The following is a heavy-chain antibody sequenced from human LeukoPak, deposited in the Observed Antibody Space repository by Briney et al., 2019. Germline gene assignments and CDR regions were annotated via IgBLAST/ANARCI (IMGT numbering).Heavy chain of an antibody. CDR1: GGSISSSSYY. D-gene: IGHD6-19*01. CDR3: ARGIAVAGTQTPPFDY. Sequence: ASETLSLTCTVSGGSISSSSYYWGWIRQPPGKGLEWIGSIYYSGSTYYNPSLKSRVTISVDTSKNQFSLKLSSVTAADTAVYYCARGIAVAGTQTPPFDYWGQGTLVTVSS. V-gene: IGHV4-39*07. J-gene: IGHJ4*02. CDR2: IYYSGST.